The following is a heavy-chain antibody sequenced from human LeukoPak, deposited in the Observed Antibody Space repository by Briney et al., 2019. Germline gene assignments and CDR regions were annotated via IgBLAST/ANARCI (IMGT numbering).Heavy chain of an antibody. Sequence: GGSLRLSCAASGFTFSSYSMNWVRQAPGKGLEWVSSISSSSSYIYYADSVKGRLTISRDNAKNSPYLQMNSLRAEDTAVYYCAREGYYGDYFDYWGQGTLVTVSS. CDR1: GFTFSSYS. V-gene: IGHV3-21*01. D-gene: IGHD4-17*01. CDR2: ISSSSSYI. CDR3: AREGYYGDYFDY. J-gene: IGHJ4*02.